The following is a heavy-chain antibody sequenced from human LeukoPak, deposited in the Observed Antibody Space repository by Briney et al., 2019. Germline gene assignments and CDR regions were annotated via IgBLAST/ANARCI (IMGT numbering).Heavy chain of an antibody. V-gene: IGHV4-38-2*02. D-gene: IGHD1-26*01. CDR1: GSSGSSDYY. CDR2: RYDTEST. CDR3: ARGLGAPDY. J-gene: IGHJ4*02. Sequence: SETLSLTCTVSGSSGSSDYYWGWIRQPPGKGLQWIGSRYDTESTYYNPSLRSRVTISVDTSKNQFSLQLTSVTAADTAVYYCARGLGAPDYWGQGALVTVSS.